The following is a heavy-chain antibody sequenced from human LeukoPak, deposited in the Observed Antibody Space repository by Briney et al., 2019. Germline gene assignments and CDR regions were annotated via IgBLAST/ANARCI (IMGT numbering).Heavy chain of an antibody. D-gene: IGHD5-18*01. V-gene: IGHV1-58*02. J-gene: IGHJ6*02. CDR3: AAQRDVDTYYYGMDV. CDR1: GFTLTSSA. Sequence: SVKVSCKASGFTLTSSAMQWVRQARGQRLEWIGWIVVGSGNTNYAQKFQERVTITRDMSTSTAYMELSSLRSEDTAVYYCAAQRDVDTYYYGMDVWGQGTTVTVSS. CDR2: IVVGSGNT.